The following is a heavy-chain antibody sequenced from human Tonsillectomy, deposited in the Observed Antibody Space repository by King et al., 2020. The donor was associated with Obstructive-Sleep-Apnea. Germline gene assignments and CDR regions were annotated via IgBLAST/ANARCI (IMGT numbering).Heavy chain of an antibody. J-gene: IGHJ6*02. D-gene: IGHD6-19*01. CDR1: VGSISSGDYY. CDR3: ARGIAVADDYGMDV. V-gene: IGHV4-30-4*01. Sequence: QLQESGPGLVKPSQTLSLTCTVSVGSISSGDYYWSWIRQPPGKALEWIGYIYYSGSTYYNASLKSRVTISVDMSKNQFSLKLSSVTAADTAVYYCARGIAVADDYGMDVWGQGTTVTVSS. CDR2: IYYSGST.